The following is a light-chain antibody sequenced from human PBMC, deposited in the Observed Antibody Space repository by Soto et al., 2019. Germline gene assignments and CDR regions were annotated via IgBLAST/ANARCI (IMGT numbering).Light chain of an antibody. J-gene: IGLJ1*01. CDR3: SSYTSSSILV. CDR2: DVS. Sequence: QSVLTQPASVSGSTGQSITISCTGTSSDVGDYNYVSWYQQHPGKAPKVMIYDVSNRPSGVSNRFSGSKSGNTASLTISGLQAEDEADYYCSSYTSSSILVFGTGTKVTVL. V-gene: IGLV2-14*01. CDR1: SSDVGDYNY.